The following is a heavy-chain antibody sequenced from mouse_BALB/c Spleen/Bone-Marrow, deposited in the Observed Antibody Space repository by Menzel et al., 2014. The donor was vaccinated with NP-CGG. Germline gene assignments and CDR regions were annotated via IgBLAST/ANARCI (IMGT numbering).Heavy chain of an antibody. CDR1: GYTFTSYW. Sequence: QVQLQQSGAELVKPGASVKLSCKASGYTFTSYWMHWVKQRPGQGLEWIGEITPSNGRADYTEKFRSMATLTVDRSSSTAYMQLSSLTSEESAVYYCARASGCDGFAYWVPGTLVTVTA. D-gene: IGHD2-2*01. V-gene: IGHV1S81*02. J-gene: IGHJ3*01. CDR2: ITPSNGRA. CDR3: ARASGCDGFAY.